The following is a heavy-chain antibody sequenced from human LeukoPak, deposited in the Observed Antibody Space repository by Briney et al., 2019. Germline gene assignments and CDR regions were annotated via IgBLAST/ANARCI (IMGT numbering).Heavy chain of an antibody. CDR3: ARKLVFDY. CDR2: IKPYNGNT. Sequence: ASVNVSCKASGYTFASNRISGISWVRQGPGEGVGWMGWIKPYNGNTKYEQKFQGKDTLTTDTSTSTAYMELRSLRSDDTAVYYCARKLVFDYWGQGTLVTVSS. D-gene: IGHD1-1*01. CDR1: GYTFASNRISG. V-gene: IGHV1-18*04. J-gene: IGHJ4*02.